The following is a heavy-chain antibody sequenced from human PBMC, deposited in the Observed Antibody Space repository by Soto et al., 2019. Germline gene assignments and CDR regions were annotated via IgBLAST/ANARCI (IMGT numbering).Heavy chain of an antibody. D-gene: IGHD3-3*01. CDR3: AKDIPPEIDDFWHGLDV. Sequence: QVQLVESGGGVVQPGRSLRLSCGASGFTFSDYGMYWVRQAPGKGLEWVAVISYGGTRKYYADSVKGRFTISRDNSKNTLYLQINSLRAEDTAVYYCAKDIPPEIDDFWHGLDVWDQGTTVTVSS. J-gene: IGHJ6*02. V-gene: IGHV3-30*18. CDR1: GFTFSDYG. CDR2: ISYGGTRK.